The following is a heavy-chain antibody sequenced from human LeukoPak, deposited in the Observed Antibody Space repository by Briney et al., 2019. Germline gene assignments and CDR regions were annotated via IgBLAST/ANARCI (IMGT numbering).Heavy chain of an antibody. Sequence: GGSLRLSCAASGFTFSSYWMHWVRQAPGKGLVWVSRINSDGSSTSYADSVKGRFTISRDNAKNSLYLQMNSLRAEDTALYYCARLWGDCSGGSCYVWGQGTLVTVSS. CDR1: GFTFSSYW. J-gene: IGHJ4*02. V-gene: IGHV3-74*01. CDR3: ARLWGDCSGGSCYV. CDR2: INSDGSST. D-gene: IGHD2-15*01.